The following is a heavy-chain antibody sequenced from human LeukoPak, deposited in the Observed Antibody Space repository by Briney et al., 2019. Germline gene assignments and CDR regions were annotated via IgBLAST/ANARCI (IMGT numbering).Heavy chain of an antibody. CDR1: GFTVSSTY. D-gene: IGHD3-3*01. Sequence: GGSLRLSCAASGFTVSSTYMSWVRQAPGKGLEWVSVIYGGGSAYYADSVKGRFTISRDNSKNTLYLQMNSLRAEDTAVYYCARDLRSGWFDPWGQGTLVTVSS. J-gene: IGHJ5*02. CDR3: ARDLRSGWFDP. V-gene: IGHV3-53*01. CDR2: IYGGGSA.